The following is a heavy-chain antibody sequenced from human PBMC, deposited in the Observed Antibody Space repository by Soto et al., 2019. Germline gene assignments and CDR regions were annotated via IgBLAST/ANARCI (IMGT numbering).Heavy chain of an antibody. D-gene: IGHD3-22*01. J-gene: IGHJ4*02. CDR3: ARVSGPGQADYYDSSGYIDY. V-gene: IGHV1-69*13. CDR2: IIPIFGTA. CDR1: GGTFSSYA. Sequence: SVKVSCKASGGTFSSYAISWVRQAPGQGLERMRGIIPIFGTANYAQKFQGGVTITADESTSTAYMELSSLRSEDTAVYYCARVSGPGQADYYDSSGYIDYWGQGTLVTVSS.